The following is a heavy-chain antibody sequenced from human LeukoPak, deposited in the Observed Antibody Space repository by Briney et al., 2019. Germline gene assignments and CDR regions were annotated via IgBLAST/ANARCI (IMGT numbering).Heavy chain of an antibody. J-gene: IGHJ6*02. V-gene: IGHV3-7*01. D-gene: IGHD5/OR15-5a*01. CDR2: IKRDGSEK. CDR1: GFTFSSYG. CDR3: ARDVSVSGMDV. Sequence: GRSLRLSCAASGFTFSSYGMHWVRQAPGKGLEWVANIKRDGSEKYYVDSVKGRFTISRDNPKKSVYLQMNSLRAEDTAIYYCARDVSVSGMDVWGQGTTVIVSS.